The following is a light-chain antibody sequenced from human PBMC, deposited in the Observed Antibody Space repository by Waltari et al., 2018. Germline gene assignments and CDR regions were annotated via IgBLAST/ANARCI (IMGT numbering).Light chain of an antibody. V-gene: IGLV2-8*01. CDR1: SSDVGGYNY. J-gene: IGLJ1*01. CDR3: TSNAGLQEV. Sequence: QSALTQPPSASGSPGQSVTISCTGTSSDVGGYNYVSWYQHHPGKAPKLMIYEVSKRPSGVPDRFSGSKSGNTASLTVAGRQAEDEADYYCTSNAGLQEVFVTGTKVTVL. CDR2: EVS.